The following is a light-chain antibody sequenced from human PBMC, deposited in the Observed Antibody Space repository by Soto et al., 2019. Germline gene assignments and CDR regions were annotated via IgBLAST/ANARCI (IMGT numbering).Light chain of an antibody. Sequence: EIVLTQSPGTLSLSPGERATLSCRASQSVSANYLAWYQQKPGQAPRLLIYGASSRASGIPDRFSGSGSGTDFTLSISSLEPEDFAVYYCQQYEDSPFTFGPGTKVDIK. J-gene: IGKJ3*01. CDR3: QQYEDSPFT. V-gene: IGKV3-20*01. CDR1: QSVSANY. CDR2: GAS.